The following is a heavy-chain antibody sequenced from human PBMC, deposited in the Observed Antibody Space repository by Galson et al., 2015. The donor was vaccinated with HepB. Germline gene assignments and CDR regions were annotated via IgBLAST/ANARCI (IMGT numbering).Heavy chain of an antibody. D-gene: IGHD3/OR15-3a*01. CDR1: GFTFSDYG. CDR3: AKDRIQITPANLILDLSSNPPRFDN. Sequence: SLRLSCAASGFTFSDYGMHWVRQAPGKGLEWMAFISYDGTTEYYGDSVKGRFTISRDNSKNTLYLQMNSLRAEDTAVFYCAKDRIQITPANLILDLSSNPPRFDNWGQGTLVTVSS. V-gene: IGHV3-30*18. CDR2: ISYDGTTE. J-gene: IGHJ4*02.